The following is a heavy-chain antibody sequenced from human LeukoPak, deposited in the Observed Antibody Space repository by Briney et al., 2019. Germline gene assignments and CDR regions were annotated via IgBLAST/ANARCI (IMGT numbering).Heavy chain of an antibody. D-gene: IGHD2-8*01. CDR3: ARAGVLMVYLWGEDAFDI. Sequence: ASVKVSCKASGYTFTGYYMHWVRQAPGQGLEWMGWINPNSGGTNYAQKFRGRVTMTRDTSISTAYMELSRLRSDDTAVYYCARAGVLMVYLWGEDAFDIWGQGTMVTVSS. J-gene: IGHJ3*02. CDR2: INPNSGGT. V-gene: IGHV1-2*02. CDR1: GYTFTGYY.